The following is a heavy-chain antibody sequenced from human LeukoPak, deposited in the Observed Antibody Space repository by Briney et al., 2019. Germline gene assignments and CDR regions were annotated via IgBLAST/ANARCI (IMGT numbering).Heavy chain of an antibody. Sequence: GGSLRLSCAASGFAFDDYAMNWVRQVPGRGLEWVSGINWNGRITEYADSVKDRFTISRQNTKNSLYLYMNNLGGEDTALYFCARGSVQLWLRDTYYYMDVWGKGTTVTVSS. CDR3: ARGSVQLWLRDTYYYMDV. CDR1: GFAFDDYA. CDR2: INWNGRIT. J-gene: IGHJ6*03. V-gene: IGHV3-20*04. D-gene: IGHD5-18*01.